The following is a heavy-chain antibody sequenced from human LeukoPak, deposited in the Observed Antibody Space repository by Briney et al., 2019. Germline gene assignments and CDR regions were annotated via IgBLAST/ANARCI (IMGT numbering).Heavy chain of an antibody. CDR1: GFTFSSYG. CDR3: ARDFCGGDCYVGDY. D-gene: IGHD2-21*02. Sequence: GGSLRLSYAASGFTFSSYGMHWVRQAPGKGLEWVAVIWYDGSNKYYADSVKGRFTISRDNSKNTLYLQMNSLRAEDTAVYYCARDFCGGDCYVGDYWGQGILVTVSS. CDR2: IWYDGSNK. J-gene: IGHJ4*02. V-gene: IGHV3-33*01.